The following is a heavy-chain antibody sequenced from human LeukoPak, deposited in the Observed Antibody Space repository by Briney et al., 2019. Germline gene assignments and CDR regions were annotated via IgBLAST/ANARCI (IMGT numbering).Heavy chain of an antibody. V-gene: IGHV4-59*01. J-gene: IGHJ4*02. CDR2: FFYSGST. CDR3: ATSGRGYSYGTIDF. D-gene: IGHD5-18*01. CDR1: GGSMNDYY. Sequence: SETLSLTCTVSGGSMNDYYWSWIRQPPGKGLEWIGYFFYSGSTNYHPSLKSRVTISVDSSKTQFSLNLSSVTAADTAVYFCATSGRGYSYGTIDFWGQGTLVTVSP.